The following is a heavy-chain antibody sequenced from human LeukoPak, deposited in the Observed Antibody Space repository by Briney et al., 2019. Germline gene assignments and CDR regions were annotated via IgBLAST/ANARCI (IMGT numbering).Heavy chain of an antibody. V-gene: IGHV3-23*01. Sequence: GGSLSLSCAASGFTFSSYAVSWVRQAPGKGLEWVASISGSGGSTYSADSVKGRFTISRDNSKNTLYLQMNSLRAEDTALYYCAKDRSCTNDICHGDFDYWGQGTLVTVSS. CDR3: AKDRSCTNDICHGDFDY. CDR2: ISGSGGST. CDR1: GFTFSSYA. D-gene: IGHD2-8*01. J-gene: IGHJ4*02.